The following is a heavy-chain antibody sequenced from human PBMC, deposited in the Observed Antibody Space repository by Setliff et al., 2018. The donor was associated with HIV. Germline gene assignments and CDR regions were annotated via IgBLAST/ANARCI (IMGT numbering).Heavy chain of an antibody. CDR2: IYYSGST. CDR1: GGSISSSSYY. D-gene: IGHD1-1*01. Sequence: KPSETLSLTCTVSGGSISSSSYYWGWIRQPPGKGLEWIGSIYYSGSTYYNPSLKSRVTISVDTSKNQFSLKLSSVTAADTAVYYCARGLGEMGTKIGNYFDYWGQGTLVTVSS. V-gene: IGHV4-39*07. CDR3: ARGLGEMGTKIGNYFDY. J-gene: IGHJ4*02.